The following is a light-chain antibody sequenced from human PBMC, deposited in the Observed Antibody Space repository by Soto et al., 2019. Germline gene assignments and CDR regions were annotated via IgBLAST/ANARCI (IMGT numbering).Light chain of an antibody. V-gene: IGLV2-14*01. CDR3: SAYTSSITPVV. CDR1: SSDVGGYNY. J-gene: IGLJ2*01. CDR2: EVS. Sequence: QSALTQPASVSGSPGQSITISCTGTSSDVGGYNYVSWYQHHPGKAPKLMIYEVSNRPSGVSNRFSGSKSGNTASLTISGLQPEDEADDYCSAYTSSITPVVFGGGTKLTVL.